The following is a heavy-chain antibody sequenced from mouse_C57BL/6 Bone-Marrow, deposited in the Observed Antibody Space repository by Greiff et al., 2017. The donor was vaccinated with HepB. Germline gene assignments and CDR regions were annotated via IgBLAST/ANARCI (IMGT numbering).Heavy chain of an antibody. V-gene: IGHV1-7*01. CDR3: ARSVADYYGSSYDAMDY. Sequence: QVQLQQSGAELAKPGASVKLSCKASGYTFTSYWMHWVKQRPGQGLEWIGYINPSSGYTKYNQKFKDKATLTADKSSSTAYMQLSSLTYEDSAVYYCARSVADYYGSSYDAMDYWGQGTSVTVSS. CDR1: GYTFTSYW. CDR2: INPSSGYT. J-gene: IGHJ4*01. D-gene: IGHD1-1*01.